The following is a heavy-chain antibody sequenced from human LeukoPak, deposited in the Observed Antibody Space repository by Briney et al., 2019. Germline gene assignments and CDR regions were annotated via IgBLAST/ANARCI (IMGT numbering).Heavy chain of an antibody. J-gene: IGHJ3*01. CDR1: GFTFSDHY. CDR2: TINSREHT. D-gene: IGHD3-10*01. V-gene: IGHV3-11*06. Sequence: GRSLRLSCSASGFTFSDHYMTSLPQAPAKRLERVAYTINSREHTNYPDSVMGRFTISRANANNSLYLQMTGLSADDTAVYYCVYYGSATQGAFDVWGQGTMVTVSS. CDR3: VYYGSATQGAFDV.